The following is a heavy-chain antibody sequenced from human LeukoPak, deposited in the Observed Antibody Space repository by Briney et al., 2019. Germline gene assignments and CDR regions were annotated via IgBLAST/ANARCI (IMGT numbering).Heavy chain of an antibody. J-gene: IGHJ4*02. V-gene: IGHV5-51*01. Sequence: GESLKISCKGSGYSFTSYWIGWVRQMPGKGLEWMGIIYPGDSDTRYSPSFQGQVTISADKSISTAYLQWSSLKASDTAMYYCARLADSSGWYQPFDYWGQGTLVTVSS. CDR2: IYPGDSDT. D-gene: IGHD6-19*01. CDR1: GYSFTSYW. CDR3: ARLADSSGWYQPFDY.